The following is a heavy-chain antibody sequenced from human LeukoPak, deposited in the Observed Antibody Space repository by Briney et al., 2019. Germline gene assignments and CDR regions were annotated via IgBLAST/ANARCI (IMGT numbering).Heavy chain of an antibody. CDR1: GFTFSSYA. CDR3: AKDLLGPAESNWFDP. D-gene: IGHD2-2*01. V-gene: IGHV3-23*01. Sequence: PGGSLRLSCAASGFTFSSYAMSWVRQAPGKGLEWVSAISGSGGSTYYADSVKGRFTISRDNSKNTLYLQMNSLRAEDTAVYYCAKDLLGPAESNWFDPGAREPWSPSPQ. J-gene: IGHJ5*02. CDR2: ISGSGGST.